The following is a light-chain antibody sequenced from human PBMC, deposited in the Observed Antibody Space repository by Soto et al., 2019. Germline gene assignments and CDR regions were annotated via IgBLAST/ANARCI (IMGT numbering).Light chain of an antibody. Sequence: EIGLTQSPGALSLSPGERATLSCGASQSVSSSYLAWYQQKPGQAPRLLIYGASTRATGIPDRFSGSGSGTDFTLTISRLEPEDFAVYYCQQYGSSPRTFGQGTKVDIK. CDR3: QQYGSSPRT. J-gene: IGKJ1*01. CDR1: QSVSSSY. CDR2: GAS. V-gene: IGKV3-20*01.